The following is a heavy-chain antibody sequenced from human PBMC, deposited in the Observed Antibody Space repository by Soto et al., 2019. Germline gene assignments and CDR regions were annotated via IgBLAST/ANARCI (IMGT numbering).Heavy chain of an antibody. V-gene: IGHV1-3*01. D-gene: IGHD6-6*01. J-gene: IGHJ5*02. CDR3: ARDRSEIRIEYSSSPNWFDP. CDR1: GYTLTSYA. CDR2: INAGNGNT. Sequence: QVQLVQSGAEVKKPGASVKVSCKASGYTLTSYAMHWVRQAPGQRLEWMGWINAGNGNTKYSQKFQGRVTITRDTSASTAYMELSSLRSEDTAVYYCARDRSEIRIEYSSSPNWFDPWGQGTLVTVSS.